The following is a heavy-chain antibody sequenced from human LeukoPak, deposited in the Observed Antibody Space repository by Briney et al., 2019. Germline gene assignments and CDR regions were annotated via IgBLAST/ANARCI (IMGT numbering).Heavy chain of an antibody. CDR2: IIPIFGTA. D-gene: IGHD3-22*01. Sequence: SVKVSCKASGGTFSNYVISWVRQAPGQGLEWMGGIIPIFGTANYAQKFQGRVTITADESTSTAYMELSSLRSEDTAVYYCARERLTYYDSSGYYDYWGQGTLVTVSS. CDR1: GGTFSNYV. V-gene: IGHV1-69*13. CDR3: ARERLTYYDSSGYYDY. J-gene: IGHJ4*02.